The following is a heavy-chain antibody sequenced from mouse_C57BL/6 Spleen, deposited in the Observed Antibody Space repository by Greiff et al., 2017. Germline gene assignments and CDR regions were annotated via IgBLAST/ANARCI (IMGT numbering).Heavy chain of an antibody. CDR3: ARIYYYGGNPFYCAIDY. D-gene: IGHD1-1*01. V-gene: IGHV1-54*01. J-gene: IGHJ4*01. Sequence: VQLQQSGAELVRPGTSVKVSCKASGYAFTNYLIEWVKQRPGQGLEWIGVINPGSGGTTYNEKFKGKATLTADKSSSTAYMQLSSLTSEDSAVYFCARIYYYGGNPFYCAIDYWGQGTSVTVSS. CDR1: GYAFTNYL. CDR2: INPGSGGT.